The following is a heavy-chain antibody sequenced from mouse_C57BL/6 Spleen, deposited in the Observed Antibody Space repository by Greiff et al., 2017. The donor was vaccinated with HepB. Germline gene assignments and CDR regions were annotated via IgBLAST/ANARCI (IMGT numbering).Heavy chain of an antibody. J-gene: IGHJ2*01. Sequence: QVQLQQPGAELVQPGASVKLSCQASGYTFTSYWMHWVKPRPGQGLEWIGMIHPNSGSTNYNEKFKSKATLTVDKASSTASMQLSSLTSEDSAVYYCARPYDGYDEGGFFDDWGQGTTLTVSS. D-gene: IGHD2-3*01. CDR1: GYTFTSYW. CDR3: ARPYDGYDEGGFFDD. CDR2: IHPNSGST. V-gene: IGHV1-64*01.